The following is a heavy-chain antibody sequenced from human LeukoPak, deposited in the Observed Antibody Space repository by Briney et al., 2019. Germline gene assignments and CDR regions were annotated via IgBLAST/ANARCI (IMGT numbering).Heavy chain of an antibody. CDR1: VDVFTAYY. J-gene: IGHJ4*02. CDR3: AMSPGPVSAND. CDR2: ISLYHGGT. Sequence: ASVKVSCKASVDVFTAYYIHWVRQAPGQGLQWMGWISLYHGGTKYVQTFQGRVIMTRDLSIKTAYMELKRLTSDDTAVYYCAMSPGPVSANDWGQGNLVTVSS. D-gene: IGHD3-10*01. V-gene: IGHV1-2*02.